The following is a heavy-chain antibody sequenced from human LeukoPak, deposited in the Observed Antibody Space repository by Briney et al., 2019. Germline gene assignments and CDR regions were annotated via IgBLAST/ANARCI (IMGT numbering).Heavy chain of an antibody. J-gene: IGHJ5*02. V-gene: IGHV1-8*03. CDR3: ARKVPNDSSGYYYRGQFDP. CDR1: GYTFTSYD. CDR2: MNPNSGNT. D-gene: IGHD3-22*01. Sequence: ASVKVSCKASGYTFTSYDINWVRQATGQGLEWMGWMNPNSGNTGYAQKFQGRVTITRNTSISTAYMELSSLRSEDTAVYYCARKVPNDSSGYYYRGQFDPWGQGTLVTVSS.